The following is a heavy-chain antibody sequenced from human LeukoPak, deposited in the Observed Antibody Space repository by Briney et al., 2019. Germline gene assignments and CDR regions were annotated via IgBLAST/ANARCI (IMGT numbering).Heavy chain of an antibody. CDR1: GDTFSSYA. CDR2: VIPIFGTA. CDR3: ARVAYSGFDY. J-gene: IGHJ4*02. V-gene: IGHV1-69*05. Sequence: GASVEVSCKASGDTFSSYAISWVRQAPGQGLEWMGGVIPIFGTATYAQKFQGRVTITTDESTSTAYMELSSLRSEDTAVYYCARVAYSGFDYWGQGTLVTVSS. D-gene: IGHD4-11*01.